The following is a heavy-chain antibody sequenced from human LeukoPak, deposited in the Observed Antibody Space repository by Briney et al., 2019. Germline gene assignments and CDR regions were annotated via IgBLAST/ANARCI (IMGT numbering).Heavy chain of an antibody. V-gene: IGHV4-59*01. CDR3: AGSDYGATMVSFDY. CDR2: IYYSGST. D-gene: IGHD4-17*01. J-gene: IGHJ4*02. CDR1: GGSISSYY. Sequence: SETLSLTCSVSGGSISSYYWNWIRQPPGKGLEWIGYIYYSGSTNYNPSLKSRVTISVDTSNHQFSLKLSSVTAADTAVYYCAGSDYGATMVSFDYWGQGTLVTVSS.